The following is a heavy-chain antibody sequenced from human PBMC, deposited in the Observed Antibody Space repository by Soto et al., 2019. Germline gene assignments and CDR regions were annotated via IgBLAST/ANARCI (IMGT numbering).Heavy chain of an antibody. CDR3: ARSRWLVHYYYYYGMDA. CDR2: INHSGST. D-gene: IGHD6-19*01. Sequence: SETLSLTCAVYGGSFSGYYWSWIRQPPGKGLEWIGEINHSGSTNYNPSLKSRVTISVDTSKNQFSLKLSSVTAADTAVYYCARSRWLVHYYYYYGMDAWGQGTTVTVSS. CDR1: GGSFSGYY. J-gene: IGHJ6*02. V-gene: IGHV4-34*01.